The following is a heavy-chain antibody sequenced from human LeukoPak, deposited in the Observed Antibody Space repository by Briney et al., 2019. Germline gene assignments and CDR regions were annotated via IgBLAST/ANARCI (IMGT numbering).Heavy chain of an antibody. V-gene: IGHV3-23*01. CDR3: ARAAYGITMIVVVQVPWFDP. Sequence: GGSLRLSCAASGFTFSSYAMSWVRQAPGKGLEWVSAISGSGGSTYYADSVKGRFTISRDNSKNTLYLQMNSLRAEDTAVYYCARAAYGITMIVVVQVPWFDPWGQGTLVTVSS. J-gene: IGHJ5*02. CDR2: ISGSGGST. D-gene: IGHD3-22*01. CDR1: GFTFSSYA.